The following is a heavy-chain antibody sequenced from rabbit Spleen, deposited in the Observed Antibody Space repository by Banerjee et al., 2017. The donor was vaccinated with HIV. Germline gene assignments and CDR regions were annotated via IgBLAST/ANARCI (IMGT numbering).Heavy chain of an antibody. CDR2: INAGSSGS. J-gene: IGHJ4*01. CDR3: ARETSSGWGVVSFYFNL. V-gene: IGHV1S40*01. D-gene: IGHD4-1*01. CDR1: GFSFSSSYW. Sequence: QSLEESGGDLVKPGASLTLTCKASGFSFSSSYWICWVRQAPGKGLEWIACINAGSSGSYYANWAKGRFTISKTSSTTVTLQMTSLTAADTATYFCARETSSGWGVVSFYFNLWGQGTLVTVS.